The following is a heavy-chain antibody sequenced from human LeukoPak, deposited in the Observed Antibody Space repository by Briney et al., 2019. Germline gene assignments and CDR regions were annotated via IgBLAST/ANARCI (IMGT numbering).Heavy chain of an antibody. CDR2: IYSGGST. CDR1: GFTVSSNY. CDR3: ARGGSYLVSDAFDI. Sequence: PGGSLRLSCAASGFTVSSNYMSWVRQAPEKGLEWVSVIYSGGSTYYADSVKGRFTISRDNSKNTLYLQMNSLRAEDTAVYYCARGGSYLVSDAFDIWGQGTMVTVSS. V-gene: IGHV3-53*01. J-gene: IGHJ3*02. D-gene: IGHD1-26*01.